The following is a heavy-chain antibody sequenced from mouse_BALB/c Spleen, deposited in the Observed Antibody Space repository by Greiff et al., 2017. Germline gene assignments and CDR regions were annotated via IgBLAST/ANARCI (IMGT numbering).Heavy chain of an antibody. Sequence: DVKLVESGGGLVQPGGSRKLSCAASGFTFSDYGMAWVRQAPGKGPEWVAFISNLAYSIYYADTVTGRFTISRENAKNTLYLEMSSLRSEDTAMYYCARGGYDGDAMDYWGQGTSVTVSS. CDR3: ARGGYDGDAMDY. V-gene: IGHV5-15*02. CDR1: GFTFSDYG. CDR2: ISNLAYSI. D-gene: IGHD2-2*01. J-gene: IGHJ4*01.